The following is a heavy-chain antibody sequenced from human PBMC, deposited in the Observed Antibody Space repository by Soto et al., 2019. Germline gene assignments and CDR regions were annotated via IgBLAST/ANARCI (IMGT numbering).Heavy chain of an antibody. CDR1: GYTFTSYA. CDR2: INAGNGNT. D-gene: IGHD2-21*02. J-gene: IGHJ4*02. V-gene: IGHV1-3*05. Sequence: QVQVVQSGAEEKKPGASVKVSCKASGYTFTSYAMHWVRQAPGQRLEWMGWINAGNGNTKYSQKFQGRVTITRDTSASTAYMELSSLRSEDTAVYYCAGSFVVVTALDYWGQGTLVTVSS. CDR3: AGSFVVVTALDY.